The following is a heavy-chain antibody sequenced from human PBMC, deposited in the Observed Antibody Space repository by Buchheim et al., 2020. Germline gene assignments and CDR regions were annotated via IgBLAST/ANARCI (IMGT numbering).Heavy chain of an antibody. CDR3: ARDSYCSSTSCYLGLPYYYGMDV. V-gene: IGHV4-31*03. Sequence: QVQLQESGPGLVKPSQTLSLTCTVSGGSISSGGYYWSWIRQHPGKGLEWIGYIYYSGSTYYNPSLKSRVTISVDTSKNQFSLKLSSVTAADTAVYYCARDSYCSSTSCYLGLPYYYGMDVWGQGTT. CDR2: IYYSGST. CDR1: GGSISSGGYY. J-gene: IGHJ6*02. D-gene: IGHD2-2*01.